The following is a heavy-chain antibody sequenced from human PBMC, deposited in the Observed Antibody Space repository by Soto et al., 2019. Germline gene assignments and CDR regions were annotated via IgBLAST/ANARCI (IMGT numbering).Heavy chain of an antibody. CDR1: GYTFTNRD. Sequence: ASVKVSCKASGYTFTNRDINCARPATGQGPEWLGWMNPDSGDTGYAQNFQGRVTMTRDTSISTAYMELSSLTSKDTAVYYCARVGGNWNDDYFDYWGQGTLVTVSS. CDR2: MNPDSGDT. V-gene: IGHV1-8*01. D-gene: IGHD1-1*01. J-gene: IGHJ4*02. CDR3: ARVGGNWNDDYFDY.